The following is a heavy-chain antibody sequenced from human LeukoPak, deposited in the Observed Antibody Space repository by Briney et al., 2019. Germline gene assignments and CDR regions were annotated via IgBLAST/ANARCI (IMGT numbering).Heavy chain of an antibody. Sequence: GSSVKVSCKASGGTFISYTISWVRQAPGQGLEWMGRIIPILGIENYAQKFQGRVTITADKSTSTAYMELSSLRSEDTAVYYCARVSRYYGSGSYYFDYWGQGTLVTVSS. J-gene: IGHJ4*02. V-gene: IGHV1-69*02. D-gene: IGHD3-10*01. CDR2: IIPILGIE. CDR3: ARVSRYYGSGSYYFDY. CDR1: GGTFISYT.